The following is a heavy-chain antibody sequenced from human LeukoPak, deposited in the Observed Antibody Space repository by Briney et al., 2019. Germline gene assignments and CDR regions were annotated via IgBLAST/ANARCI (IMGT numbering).Heavy chain of an antibody. CDR3: AKSGYNRFDY. Sequence: GGSLRLSCAASGFTFSSSGMIWVRQAPGKGLEWVSAISGSGDRTYHADSVKGRFTISRDDSKNTLYLHMNSLRAEDTAVYYCAKSGYNRFDYWGQGTLVTVSS. V-gene: IGHV3-23*01. CDR1: GFTFSSSG. D-gene: IGHD5-24*01. J-gene: IGHJ4*02. CDR2: ISGSGDRT.